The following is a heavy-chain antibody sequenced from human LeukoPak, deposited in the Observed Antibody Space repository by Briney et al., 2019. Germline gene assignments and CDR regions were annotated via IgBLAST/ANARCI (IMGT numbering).Heavy chain of an antibody. Sequence: ASVTVSCKASGYSLSDYHLHWVRQAPGQGLECMGDINPGNGATKYAQKFQGRVTMTRDTSISTVYMDLSGLTPDDTAVYYCARDPQYTFGYPTYDCWGQGTLVTVSS. V-gene: IGHV1-2*02. CDR1: GYSLSDYH. CDR2: INPGNGAT. J-gene: IGHJ4*02. D-gene: IGHD2-2*03. CDR3: ARDPQYTFGYPTYDC.